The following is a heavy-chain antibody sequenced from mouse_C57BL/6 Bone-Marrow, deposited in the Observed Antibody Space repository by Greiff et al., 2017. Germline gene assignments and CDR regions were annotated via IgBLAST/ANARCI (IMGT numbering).Heavy chain of an antibody. V-gene: IGHV1-64*01. D-gene: IGHD1-1*02. J-gene: IGHJ4*01. Sequence: QVQLQQPGAELVKPGASVKLSCKASGYTFTSYWMHWVKQRPGQGLEWIGMIHPNSGSTNYNEKFKSKATLTVDKSSSTAYMQRSSLTSEDSAVYYCARWELLRWRDYWGQGTSVTVSS. CDR1: GYTFTSYW. CDR2: IHPNSGST. CDR3: ARWELLRWRDY.